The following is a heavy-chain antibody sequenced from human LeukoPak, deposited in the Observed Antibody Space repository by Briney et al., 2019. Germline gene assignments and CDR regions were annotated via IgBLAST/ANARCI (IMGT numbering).Heavy chain of an antibody. CDR1: GYTFTSYG. V-gene: IGHV1-18*01. J-gene: IGHJ5*02. CDR2: ISAYNGNT. Sequence: GASVKVSCKASGYTFTSYGISWVRQAPGQGLEWMGWISAYNGNTNYAQKLQGRVTMTTDTSTSTAYMELSSLRSEDTAVYYCATLGLSSSGANWFDPWGQGTLVTVSS. D-gene: IGHD6-6*01. CDR3: ATLGLSSSGANWFDP.